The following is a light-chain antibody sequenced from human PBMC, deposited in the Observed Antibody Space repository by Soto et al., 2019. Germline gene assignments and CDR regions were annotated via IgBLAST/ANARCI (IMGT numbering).Light chain of an antibody. CDR2: DVT. CDR3: GSYTTSNTLI. Sequence: QSALTQPASVSGSPGQSITISCTGTSSDVGGYNYVSWYQQHPGKVPKLIIYDVTYRPSGVSHRFSGSKSGNTASLTISGLQAEDEADYYCGSYTTSNTLIFGGGTQLTVL. CDR1: SSDVGGYNY. J-gene: IGLJ2*01. V-gene: IGLV2-14*01.